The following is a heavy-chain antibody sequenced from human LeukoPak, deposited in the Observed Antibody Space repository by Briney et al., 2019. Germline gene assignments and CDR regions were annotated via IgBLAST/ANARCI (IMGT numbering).Heavy chain of an antibody. J-gene: IGHJ4*02. D-gene: IGHD3-22*01. Sequence: SVKVSFKASGGTFSSYTISWVRQAPGQGLEWMGRIIPILGIANYAQKFQGRVTITADKSTSTAYMELSSLRSEDTAVYYCARRYDSSGYYDYWGQGTLVTVSS. CDR2: IIPILGIA. V-gene: IGHV1-69*02. CDR3: ARRYDSSGYYDY. CDR1: GGTFSSYT.